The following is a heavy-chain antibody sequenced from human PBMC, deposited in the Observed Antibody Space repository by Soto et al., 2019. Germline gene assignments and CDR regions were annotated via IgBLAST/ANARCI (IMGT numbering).Heavy chain of an antibody. V-gene: IGHV3-23*01. CDR2: ISGTGGAT. D-gene: IGHD6-19*01. J-gene: IGHJ4*02. CDR1: GFTVSSYA. CDR3: ARLRSGSGWLRYFDY. Sequence: GGSLRLSCAASGFTVSSYAMSWVRQAPGRGLEWVSAISGTGGATYYADSVKGLFTISRDNPKNTLYLQMNSLRAEDKAVVYCARLRSGSGWLRYFDYWGQGTLVTVSS.